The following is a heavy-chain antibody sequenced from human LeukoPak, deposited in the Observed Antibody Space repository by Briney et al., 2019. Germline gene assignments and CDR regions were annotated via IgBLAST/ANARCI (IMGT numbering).Heavy chain of an antibody. Sequence: GGSLRLSCAASGFTFSSYWMSWVRQAPGKGLEWVANIKQDGSEKYYVDSVKGRFTISRDNAKNSLYLQMNSLRVEDTAVYYCARVTPKIAAADTFPYWGQGTLVTVPS. CDR3: ARVTPKIAAADTFPY. D-gene: IGHD6-13*01. J-gene: IGHJ4*02. CDR2: IKQDGSEK. V-gene: IGHV3-7*01. CDR1: GFTFSSYW.